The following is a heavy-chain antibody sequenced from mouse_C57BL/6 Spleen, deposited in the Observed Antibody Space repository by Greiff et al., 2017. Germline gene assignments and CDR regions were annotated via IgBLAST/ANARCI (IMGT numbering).Heavy chain of an antibody. CDR3: AREGILDY. J-gene: IGHJ2*01. V-gene: IGHV1-26*01. CDR2: INPNNGGT. Sequence: EVKLQQSGPELVKPGASVKISCKASGYTFTDFYMNWVKQSHGKSLEWIGDINPNNGGTSYNQKFKGKATLTVDKSSSTAYMELRSLTSEDSAVYYCAREGILDYWGQGTTLTVSS. CDR1: GYTFTDFY.